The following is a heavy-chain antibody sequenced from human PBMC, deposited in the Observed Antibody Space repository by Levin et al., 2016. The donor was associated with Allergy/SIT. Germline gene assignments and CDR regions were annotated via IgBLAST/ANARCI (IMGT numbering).Heavy chain of an antibody. CDR1: GYTFTGYY. Sequence: ASVKVSCKASGYTFTGYYMHWVRQAPGQGLEWMGWINPNSGGTNYAQKFQGRVTMTRDTSISTAYMELSRLRSDDTAVYYCARDLGYCSGGSCLADAFDIWGQGTMVTVSS. CDR2: INPNSGGT. D-gene: IGHD2-15*01. CDR3: ARDLGYCSGGSCLADAFDI. J-gene: IGHJ3*02. V-gene: IGHV1-2*02.